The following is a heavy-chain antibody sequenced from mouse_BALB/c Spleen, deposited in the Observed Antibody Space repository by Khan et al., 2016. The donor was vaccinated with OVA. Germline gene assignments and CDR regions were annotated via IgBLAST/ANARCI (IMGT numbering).Heavy chain of an antibody. J-gene: IGHJ2*01. D-gene: IGHD2-4*01. V-gene: IGHV1-5*01. Sequence: EVQLQQSGTVLARPGASVKMSCKASGYSFTSYWMHWVKQRPGLGLEWIGAIYPGISDTRYNQKFKGKAKLTEVTSATTAYMELSSLTNEDSAFYYCPSSNDSYYFDYWGQGTLLTVSS. CDR2: IYPGISDT. CDR3: PSSNDSYYFDY. CDR1: GYSFTSYW.